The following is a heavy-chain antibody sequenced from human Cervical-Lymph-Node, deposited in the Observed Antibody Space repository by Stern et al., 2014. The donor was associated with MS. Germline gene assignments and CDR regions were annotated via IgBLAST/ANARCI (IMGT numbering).Heavy chain of an antibody. CDR3: AHLNTGYYVYYFDH. D-gene: IGHD3-9*01. CDR2: IYWDDDK. J-gene: IGHJ4*02. CDR1: GFSLTTRGVG. Sequence: ESGPTLVKPTQTLTLTCTFSGFSLTTRGVGVGWVRQPPGKALEWLALIYWDDDKRHSPSLRHRLTITKDTSKDQVVLQMTNMDPVDTATYYCAHLNTGYYVYYFDHWGQGTLVTVSS. V-gene: IGHV2-5*02.